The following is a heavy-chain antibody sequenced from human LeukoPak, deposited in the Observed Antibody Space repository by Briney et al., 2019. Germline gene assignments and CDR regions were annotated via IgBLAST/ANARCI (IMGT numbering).Heavy chain of an antibody. CDR1: GFTFSNYG. CDR2: IRSDERNK. Sequence: GGSLRLSCAASGFTFSNYGMHWVRQAPGKGLEWVAFIRSDERNKYYADSVKGRFTISRDNAQNSLYLQMNSLRAADTAVYYCAREEKGRGGYYYFYMDVWGKGTTVTVSS. V-gene: IGHV3-30*02. J-gene: IGHJ6*03. D-gene: IGHD3-10*01. CDR3: AREEKGRGGYYYFYMDV.